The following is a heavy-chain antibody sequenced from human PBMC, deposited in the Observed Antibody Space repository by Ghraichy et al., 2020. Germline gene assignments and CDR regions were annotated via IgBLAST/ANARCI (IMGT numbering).Heavy chain of an antibody. V-gene: IGHV3-23*01. Sequence: GESLRLSCAASGFTFSSYAMSWVRQAPGEGLEWVSTINNSGSMTYYADSVKGRFTVSRDNSKNTLYLQIKSLRAEDTAVYYCVLRGFYITFWLDYWGQGTLVTVSS. CDR3: VLRGFYITFWLDY. J-gene: IGHJ4*02. CDR1: GFTFSSYA. D-gene: IGHD2-2*02. CDR2: INNSGSMT.